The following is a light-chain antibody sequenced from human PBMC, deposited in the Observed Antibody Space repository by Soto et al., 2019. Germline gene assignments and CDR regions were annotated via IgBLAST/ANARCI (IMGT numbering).Light chain of an antibody. V-gene: IGKV3-15*01. J-gene: IGKJ2*01. CDR1: QSVGRA. CDR2: DSS. CDR3: QQHNSWPPTYT. Sequence: IVLRQSPATLSVSPGESATLSCRPTQSVGRALAWYQQIPGQAPRLLIYDSSTRAAGVPARFSASGSGTEFTLSISSLQSEDFAIYYCQQHNSWPPTYTFGPGTKLQIK.